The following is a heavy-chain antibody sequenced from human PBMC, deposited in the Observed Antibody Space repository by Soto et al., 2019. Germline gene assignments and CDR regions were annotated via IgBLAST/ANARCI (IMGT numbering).Heavy chain of an antibody. J-gene: IGHJ4*02. Sequence: EVQLVESGGGLVKPGGSLRLSCTASGFTFNKASMNWVRQAPGQGLEWVGQIDSKIDADKTDLAAPVKGRFTLSRDDSKNTVYLQMNGLEIEDTAMYYCVTRFTAVATARFDYWGQGTLVTVSS. CDR1: GFTFNKAS. CDR2: IDSKIDADKT. V-gene: IGHV3-15*04. CDR3: VTRFTAVATARFDY. D-gene: IGHD2-21*02.